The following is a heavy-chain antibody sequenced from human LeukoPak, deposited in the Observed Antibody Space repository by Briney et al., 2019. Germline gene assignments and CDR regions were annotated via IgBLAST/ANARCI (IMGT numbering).Heavy chain of an antibody. Sequence: PSETLSLTCSVSGGSISSYYWSWIRQPPGKGLEWIGYIYYSGSTNCNPSLKSRVTISVDTSKNQFSLKLSSVTAADTAVYYCARVGHYDFWSGYYTGRKSANLNWFDPWGQGTLVTVSS. D-gene: IGHD3-3*01. CDR2: IYYSGST. CDR3: ARVGHYDFWSGYYTGRKSANLNWFDP. J-gene: IGHJ5*02. V-gene: IGHV4-59*01. CDR1: GGSISSYY.